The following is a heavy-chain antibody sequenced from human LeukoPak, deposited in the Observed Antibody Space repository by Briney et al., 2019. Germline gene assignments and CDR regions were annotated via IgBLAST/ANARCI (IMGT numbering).Heavy chain of an antibody. Sequence: SETLSLTCTVSGVSISSSAYYWGWIRQPPGKGLEWIGSIYYSGSTYYNPSLKSRVTISVDTSKNQFSLKLSSVTAADTAVYYCANSLEKATSGRIDYWGQGTLVTVSS. J-gene: IGHJ4*02. CDR3: ANSLEKATSGRIDY. V-gene: IGHV4-39*01. CDR1: GVSISSSAYY. CDR2: IYYSGST. D-gene: IGHD5-24*01.